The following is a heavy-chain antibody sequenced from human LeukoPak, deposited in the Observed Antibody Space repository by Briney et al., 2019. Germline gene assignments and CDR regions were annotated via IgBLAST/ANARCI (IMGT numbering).Heavy chain of an antibody. Sequence: SETLSLTCAVYGGSFSGYYWSWIRQPPGKGLEWIGEISHSGSTNYNPSLKSRVTISVDTSKNQFSLKLSSVTAADTAVYYCARVAYSSSWAFDYWGQGTLVTVSS. CDR1: GGSFSGYY. V-gene: IGHV4-34*01. D-gene: IGHD6-13*01. CDR3: ARVAYSSSWAFDY. CDR2: ISHSGST. J-gene: IGHJ4*02.